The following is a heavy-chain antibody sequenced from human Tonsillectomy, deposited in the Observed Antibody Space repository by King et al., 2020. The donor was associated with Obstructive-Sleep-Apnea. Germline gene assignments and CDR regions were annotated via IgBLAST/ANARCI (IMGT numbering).Heavy chain of an antibody. J-gene: IGHJ4*02. CDR2: INWNSGHK. CDR3: AKDHHQRPYYNHRTSLEPYFDY. V-gene: IGHV3-9*01. Sequence: VQLVESGGGLVQPGRSLRLSCAASGFTFDDYAMHWVRQAPGKGLEWVSGINWNSGHKGYADSVKGRFTISRDNAKNSLYLQMNSLRAEDRDLYYCAKDHHQRPYYNHRTSLEPYFDYWGQGTLVTVSS. CDR1: GFTFDDYA. D-gene: IGHD1-14*01.